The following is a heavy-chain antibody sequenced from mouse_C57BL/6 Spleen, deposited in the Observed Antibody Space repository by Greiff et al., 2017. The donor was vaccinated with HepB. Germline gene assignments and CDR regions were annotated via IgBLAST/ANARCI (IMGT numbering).Heavy chain of an antibody. V-gene: IGHV1-82*01. CDR3: ARSRGYGNWYFDV. Sequence: VQLQQSGPELVKPGASVKISCKASGYAFSSSWMNWVKQRPGKGLEWIGRIYPGDGDTNYNGKFKGKATLTADKSSSTAYMQLSSLTSEDSAVYFGARSRGYGNWYFDVWGTGTTVTVSS. J-gene: IGHJ1*03. D-gene: IGHD2-1*01. CDR2: IYPGDGDT. CDR1: GYAFSSSW.